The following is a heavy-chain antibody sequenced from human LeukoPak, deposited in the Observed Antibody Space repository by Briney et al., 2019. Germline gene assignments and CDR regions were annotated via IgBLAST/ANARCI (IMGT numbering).Heavy chain of an antibody. J-gene: IGHJ4*02. CDR2: INHSGST. CDR3: ARDLSILRPPIMVRGVKVE. V-gene: IGHV4-34*01. Sequence: SETLSLTCAVYGGSFSGYYWSWIRQPPGKGLEWIGEINHSGSTYYNPSLKSRVTISVDTSKNQFSLKLSSVTAADTAVYYCARDLSILRPPIMVRGVKVEWGQGTLVTVSS. D-gene: IGHD3-10*01. CDR1: GGSFSGYY.